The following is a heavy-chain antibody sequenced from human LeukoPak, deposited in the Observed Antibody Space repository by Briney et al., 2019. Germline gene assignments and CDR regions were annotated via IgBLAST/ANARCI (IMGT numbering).Heavy chain of an antibody. CDR2: IRSKAYGGTT. V-gene: IGHV3-49*04. Sequence: GGSLRLSCTASGFTFGDYAMSWVRQAPGKGLEWVGFIRSKAYGGTTEYAASVKGRFTISRDDSKSIAYLQMNSLKTEDTAVYYCTRDQGYCSSTSCRNDAFDIWGQGTMVTVSS. D-gene: IGHD2-2*01. CDR3: TRDQGYCSSTSCRNDAFDI. J-gene: IGHJ3*02. CDR1: GFTFGDYA.